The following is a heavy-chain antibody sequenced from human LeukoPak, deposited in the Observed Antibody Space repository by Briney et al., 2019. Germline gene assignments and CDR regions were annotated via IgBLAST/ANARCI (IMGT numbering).Heavy chain of an antibody. V-gene: IGHV3-23*01. J-gene: IGHJ5*02. CDR3: AAPHYYDSSGGEGWFDP. CDR1: GFTFSSYA. D-gene: IGHD3-22*01. CDR2: ISGSGGST. Sequence: GGSLRLSCAASGFTFSSYAMSWVRQAPGKGLEWVSAISGSGGSTYYADSVKGRFTISRDNSKNTLYLQMNSLRAEDTAVYYCAAPHYYDSSGGEGWFDPWGQGTLVTVSS.